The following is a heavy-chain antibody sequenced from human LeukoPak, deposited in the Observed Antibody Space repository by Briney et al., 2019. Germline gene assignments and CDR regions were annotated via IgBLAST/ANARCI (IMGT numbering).Heavy chain of an antibody. CDR1: GGSISSYY. D-gene: IGHD5-18*01. J-gene: IGHJ5*02. CDR2: IYYSGST. CDR3: ARGLEPTGDSYGYLNWFDP. Sequence: PSETLSLTCTVSGGSISSYYWSWIRQPPGKGLEWIGYIYYSGSTNYNPSLKSRVTISVDTSKNQFSLKLSSVTAADTAVYYCARGLEPTGDSYGYLNWFDPWGQRTLVTVSS. V-gene: IGHV4-59*01.